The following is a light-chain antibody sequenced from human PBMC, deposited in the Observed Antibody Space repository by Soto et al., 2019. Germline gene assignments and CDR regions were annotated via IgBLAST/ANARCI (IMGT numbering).Light chain of an antibody. J-gene: IGKJ4*01. CDR3: QQYNSWPLT. V-gene: IGKV3-15*01. CDR1: QNIKSN. CDR2: GPS. Sequence: DIVMTQSPATLSVSPGERATLSCRASQNIKSNLAWYQQKPGQAPRLLIFGPSSRATGIPAGFSGSGSGTEFTLTISSLQSEDFAVYYCQQYNSWPLTFGGGTKVEIK.